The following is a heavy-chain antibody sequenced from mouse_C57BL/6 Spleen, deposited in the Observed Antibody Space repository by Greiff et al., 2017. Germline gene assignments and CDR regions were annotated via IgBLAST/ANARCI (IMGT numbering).Heavy chain of an antibody. V-gene: IGHV1-64*01. Sequence: QVQLQQPGAELVKPGASVKLSCKASGYTFTSYWMHWVKQRPGQGLEWIGMIHPNSGSTNYNEKFKSKATLTVDKSSCTAYMQLSSLTSEYSAVYDCARAKAQATSMYYWGQGTSVTVSS. J-gene: IGHJ4*01. D-gene: IGHD3-2*02. CDR2: IHPNSGST. CDR3: ARAKAQATSMYY. CDR1: GYTFTSYW.